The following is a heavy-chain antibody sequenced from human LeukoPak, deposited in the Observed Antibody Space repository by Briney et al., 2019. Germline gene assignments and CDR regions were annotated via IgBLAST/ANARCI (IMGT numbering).Heavy chain of an antibody. CDR1: GFTFSNSG. Sequence: GGSLRLSCAASGFTFSNSGMSWVRQAPGKGLEWVSHISGRDAKTYYADSVKGRFTISRDNSKNTVYLQVNGLRAEDAAVYYCAKGGAERGWGQGTLVTVSS. J-gene: IGHJ1*01. CDR2: ISGRDAKT. CDR3: AKGGAERG. D-gene: IGHD1-26*01. V-gene: IGHV3-23*01.